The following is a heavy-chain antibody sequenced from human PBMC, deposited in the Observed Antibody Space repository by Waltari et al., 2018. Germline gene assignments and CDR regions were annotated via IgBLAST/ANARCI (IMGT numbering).Heavy chain of an antibody. V-gene: IGHV1-18*01. Sequence: QVQLVQSGVEVKKPGASVEVSCKSSGYNFIKFGVSWVRQAPGQGLEWMGWLSRSNRKTYNAQEVKYRGTMTTDPSTSTAYMEVRSLRPDDTAVYYCTRDQTYDGSGYITLGGAMDVWGQGTSVTVS. CDR2: LSRSNRKT. CDR1: GYNFIKFG. J-gene: IGHJ6*02. D-gene: IGHD3-22*01. CDR3: TRDQTYDGSGYITLGGAMDV.